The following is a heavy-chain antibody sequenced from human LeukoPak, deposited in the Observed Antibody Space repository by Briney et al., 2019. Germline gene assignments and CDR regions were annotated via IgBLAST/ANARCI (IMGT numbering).Heavy chain of an antibody. CDR1: GYTFTSYS. D-gene: IGHD3-16*01. CDR3: ARGLITFGASFDY. V-gene: IGHV1-18*01. Sequence: ASVKVSCKASGYTFTSYSFSWVRQAPGQGLEWMGWVSTNNDKANYAQKLQGRVTMTTDTSTSTAYMELRSLRSEDTAVYYCARGLITFGASFDYWGQGTLVTVSS. J-gene: IGHJ4*02. CDR2: VSTNNDKA.